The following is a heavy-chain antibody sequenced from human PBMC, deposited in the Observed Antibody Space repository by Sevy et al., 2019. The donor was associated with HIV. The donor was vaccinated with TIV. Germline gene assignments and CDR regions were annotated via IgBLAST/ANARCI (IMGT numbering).Heavy chain of an antibody. D-gene: IGHD1-7*01. CDR1: GYTFTGYY. CDR3: ARAALWGTGTTSPWDYFDY. J-gene: IGHJ4*02. Sequence: ASVKVSCKASGYTFTGYYMHWVRQAPGQGLEWMGWINPNSGGTNYAQKFQGRVTMTRDTSISTAYMELSRLRFDDTAVYYCARAALWGTGTTSPWDYFDYWGQGTLVTVSS. CDR2: INPNSGGT. V-gene: IGHV1-2*02.